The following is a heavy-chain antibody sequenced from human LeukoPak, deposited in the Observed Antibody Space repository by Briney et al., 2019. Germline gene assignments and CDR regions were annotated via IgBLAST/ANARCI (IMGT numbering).Heavy chain of an antibody. V-gene: IGHV3-48*01. J-gene: IGHJ6*03. CDR1: GFTFSSYS. D-gene: IGHD2-15*01. CDR2: ISSSSSTI. CDR3: ARDLILGYCSGGSCKYYYYYYMDV. Sequence: GGSLRLSCAASGFTFSSYSMNWVRQAPGKGLEWASYISSSSSTIYYADSVKGRFTISRDNAKNSLYLQMNSLRAEDTAVYYCARDLILGYCSGGSCKYYYYYYMDVWGKGTTVTVSS.